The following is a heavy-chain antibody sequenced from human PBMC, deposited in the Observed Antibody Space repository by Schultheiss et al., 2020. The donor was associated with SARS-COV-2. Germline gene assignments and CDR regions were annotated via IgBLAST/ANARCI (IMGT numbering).Heavy chain of an antibody. Sequence: SETLSLTCTVSGASIASSGFYWGWIRQSPGKGLEWIATIYLSGTTYYNPSLKNRAIISVDTSKNQFSLKLSSVTAADTAVYYCARLVYGDYVGYYFDYWGQGTLVTVSS. D-gene: IGHD4-17*01. V-gene: IGHV4-39*07. J-gene: IGHJ4*02. CDR3: ARLVYGDYVGYYFDY. CDR1: GASIASSGFY. CDR2: IYLSGTT.